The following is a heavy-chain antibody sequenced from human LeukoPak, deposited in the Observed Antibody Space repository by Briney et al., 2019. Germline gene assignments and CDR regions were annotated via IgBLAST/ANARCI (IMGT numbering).Heavy chain of an antibody. CDR1: GASISSDY. J-gene: IGHJ6*03. CDR3: ARHFPYCGGDCPYYYMDV. CDR2: IHSSETT. V-gene: IGHV4-4*09. D-gene: IGHD2-21*02. Sequence: SETLSLTCSVSGASISSDYWTWIRQPPGKGLEWIGNIHSSETTKYTPSLRSRATISGDTSKNQFSLKLSSVTAADTAVYYCARHFPYCGGDCPYYYMDVWGKGTTVTVSS.